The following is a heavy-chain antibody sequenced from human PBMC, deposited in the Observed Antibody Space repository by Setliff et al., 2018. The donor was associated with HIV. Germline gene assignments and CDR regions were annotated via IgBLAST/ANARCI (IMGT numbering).Heavy chain of an antibody. CDR3: ARWRYCSGYYDSRFPNPIDAFDI. J-gene: IGHJ3*02. D-gene: IGHD2-15*01. Sequence: ASVKVSCKASGYTFTSYGISWVRQAPGQGLEWMGWISAYNGNTNYAQKLQGRVTMTTDTSTSTAYMELRSLRSDDTAVYYCARWRYCSGYYDSRFPNPIDAFDIWGQGTMVTVSS. CDR2: ISAYNGNT. V-gene: IGHV1-18*01. CDR1: GYTFTSYG.